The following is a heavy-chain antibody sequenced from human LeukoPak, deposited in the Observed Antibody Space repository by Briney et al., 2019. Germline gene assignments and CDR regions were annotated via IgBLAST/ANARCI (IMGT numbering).Heavy chain of an antibody. J-gene: IGHJ4*02. CDR1: GFTFSSYA. CDR2: ISYDGSNK. Sequence: PGGSLRLSCKVSGFTFSSYAMHWVRQAPGKGLEWVAVISYDGSNKYYADSVKGRFIISRDNSKNTLFLQMNSLRAEDTAVYYCARVRGYADYWGQGTLVTVSS. CDR3: ARVRGYADY. D-gene: IGHD2-15*01. V-gene: IGHV3-30-3*01.